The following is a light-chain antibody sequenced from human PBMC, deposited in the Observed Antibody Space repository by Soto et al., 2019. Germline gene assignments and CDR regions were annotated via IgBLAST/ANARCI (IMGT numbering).Light chain of an antibody. J-gene: IGKJ1*01. V-gene: IGKV3-20*01. Sequence: EIVLTQSPGTLSLSPGERATLSCRASQSVRSSYLAWYQQKPGQAPRLLIYGASRRATGIPDRFSGSGSGTDFTLTIRRLEPEDFAVYYCQQYGSSPQTFGQGTKVEIK. CDR3: QQYGSSPQT. CDR2: GAS. CDR1: QSVRSSY.